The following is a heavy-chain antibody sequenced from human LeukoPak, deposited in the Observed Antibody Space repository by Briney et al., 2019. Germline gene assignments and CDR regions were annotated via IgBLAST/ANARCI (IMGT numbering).Heavy chain of an antibody. Sequence: GGSLRLSCAASGFTFSSYGMHWVRQAPGKGLEWVAVISYDGSNKYYADSVKGRFTISRDNSKNTLYLQMNSLRAEDTAVYYCAREHVTIFGVVKDPLGYWGQGTLVTVSS. CDR1: GFTFSSYG. CDR3: AREHVTIFGVVKDPLGY. J-gene: IGHJ4*02. V-gene: IGHV3-30*03. D-gene: IGHD3-3*01. CDR2: ISYDGSNK.